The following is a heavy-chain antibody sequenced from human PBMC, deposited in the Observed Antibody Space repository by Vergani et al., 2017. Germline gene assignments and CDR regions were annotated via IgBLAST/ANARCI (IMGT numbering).Heavy chain of an antibody. Sequence: EVQLLESGGGLVQPGGSLRLSCAASGFPFSSYAMSWVRQAPGKGLEWVSAISGSGGSTYYADSVKGRFTISRGNSKNTPYLQMNSLRAEETAVYYCAKRGVGDWYFDLWGRGTLVTVSS. J-gene: IGHJ2*01. CDR3: AKRGVGDWYFDL. V-gene: IGHV3-23*01. D-gene: IGHD1-26*01. CDR1: GFPFSSYA. CDR2: ISGSGGST.